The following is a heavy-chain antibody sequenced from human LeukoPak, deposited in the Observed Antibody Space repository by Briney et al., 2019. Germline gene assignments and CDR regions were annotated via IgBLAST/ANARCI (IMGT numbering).Heavy chain of an antibody. D-gene: IGHD3-10*01. J-gene: IGHJ3*02. CDR2: IYYSGST. CDR1: GGSISSGGYY. Sequence: SQTLSLTCTVSGGSISSGGYYWSWIRQHPGKGLEWIGYIYYSGSTYYNPSLKRRVSIAVDTSKNQFSLKLSSVTAAETAVYYCARDRPSITMVRGVLTNKADAFDIWGQGTMVTVSS. V-gene: IGHV4-31*03. CDR3: ARDRPSITMVRGVLTNKADAFDI.